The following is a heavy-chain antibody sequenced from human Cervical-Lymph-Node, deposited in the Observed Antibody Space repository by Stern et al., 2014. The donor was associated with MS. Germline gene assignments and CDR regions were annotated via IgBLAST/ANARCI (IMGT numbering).Heavy chain of an antibody. V-gene: IGHV3-30*01. CDR1: GFTFSSYA. D-gene: IGHD3-22*01. CDR2: ISYDGSNK. CDR3: ARVGSLVVAPSRY. Sequence: MQLVESGGGVVQPGRSLRLSCAASGFTFSSYAMHWVRQAPGKGLEWVAVISYDGSNKYYAESVKGRFTISRDNSKNTLYLQMNSLRAEDTAVYYCARVGSLVVAPSRYWGQGTLVTVSS. J-gene: IGHJ4*02.